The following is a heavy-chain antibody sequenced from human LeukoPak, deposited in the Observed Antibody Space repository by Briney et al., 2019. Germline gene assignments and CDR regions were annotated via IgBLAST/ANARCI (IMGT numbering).Heavy chain of an antibody. CDR2: LSPNSGDT. CDR1: GYXFTGYY. D-gene: IGHD6-13*01. V-gene: IGHV1-2*02. CDR3: ARATDISSWYLAY. J-gene: IGHJ4*02. Sequence: ASVKVSCKASGYXFTGYYIHWVRQAPGQELEWMGWLSPNSGDTKFPQKFQGRVTMTRDTSISTAYMELSRLRSDDTAVYYCARATDISSWYLAYWGQGTVVTVSS.